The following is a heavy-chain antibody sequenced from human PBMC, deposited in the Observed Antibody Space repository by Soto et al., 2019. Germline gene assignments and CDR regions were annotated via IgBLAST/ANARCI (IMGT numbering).Heavy chain of an antibody. D-gene: IGHD1-1*01. CDR1: GGTFSTYS. V-gene: IGHV1-69*02. Sequence: QVQLVQSGAEVKKPGSAVKVSCKDSGGTFSTYSMFWVRQAPGQGLEWMGRIIPMLGIANYAQKFQGRVTITADKYTSTAYMELSSLRSEDTALYYCTTGSWSGEVFDIWGQGTMVTVSS. CDR2: IIPMLGIA. J-gene: IGHJ3*02. CDR3: TTGSWSGEVFDI.